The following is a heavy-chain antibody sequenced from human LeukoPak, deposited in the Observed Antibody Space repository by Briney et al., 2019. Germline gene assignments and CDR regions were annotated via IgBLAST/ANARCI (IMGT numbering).Heavy chain of an antibody. J-gene: IGHJ5*02. CDR2: IYHSGST. CDR1: GYSISSGYY. V-gene: IGHV4-38-2*02. CDR3: ARISSIAARPDWFDP. D-gene: IGHD6-6*01. Sequence: PSETLSLTCTVSGYSISSGYYWGWIRQPPGKGLEWIGSIYHSGSTYYNPSLKSRVTISVDTSMNQFSLKLSSVTAADTAVYYCARISSIAARPDWFDPWGQGTLVTVSS.